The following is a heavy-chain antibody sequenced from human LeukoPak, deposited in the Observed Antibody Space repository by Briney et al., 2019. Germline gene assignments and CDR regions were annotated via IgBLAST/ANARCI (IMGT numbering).Heavy chain of an antibody. J-gene: IGHJ6*04. CDR1: GFPFSSYE. D-gene: IGHD3-10*02. CDR2: ISSSGSTI. CDR3: AELGITMIGGV. V-gene: IGHV3-48*03. Sequence: GSLRLSCAASGFPFSSYEMNWVRQAPGKGLEWVSYISSSGSTIYYADSVKGRFTISRDNAKNSQYLQMNSLRAEDTAVYYCAELGITMIGGVWGKGTTVTISS.